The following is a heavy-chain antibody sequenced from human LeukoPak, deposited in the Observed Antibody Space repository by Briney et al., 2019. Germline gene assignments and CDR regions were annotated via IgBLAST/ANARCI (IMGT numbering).Heavy chain of an antibody. J-gene: IGHJ3*02. CDR2: INPNSGGT. CDR3: ARDPSGYSSGWYDAFDI. Sequence: ASVKVSCKASGYTFTGYYMHWVRQAPGQGLEWMGWINPNSGGTNYAQKFQGRVTMTRDTSISTAYMELSGLRSDDTAVYYCARDPSGYSSGWYDAFDIWGQGTMVTVSS. CDR1: GYTFTGYY. D-gene: IGHD6-19*01. V-gene: IGHV1-2*02.